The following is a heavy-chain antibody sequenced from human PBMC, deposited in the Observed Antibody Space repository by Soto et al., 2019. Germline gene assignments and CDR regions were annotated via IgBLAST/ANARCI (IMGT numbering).Heavy chain of an antibody. J-gene: IGHJ4*02. CDR3: AHKGGGDRILDY. CDR1: GFSLSASGVG. V-gene: IGHV2-5*02. Sequence: QITLKESGPPLVKPTQTLTLTCTFSGFSLSASGVGVGWIRQPPGKALEWLAIIYWDDAKNYSPSLNSSLTNTNDPSKNQADLKMTDMDPWDYATYCCAHKGGGDRILDYWGQGTLVTVSS. CDR2: IYWDDAK. D-gene: IGHD3-16*01.